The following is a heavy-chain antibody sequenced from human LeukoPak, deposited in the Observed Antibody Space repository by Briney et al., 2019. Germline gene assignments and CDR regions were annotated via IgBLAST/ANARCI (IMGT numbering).Heavy chain of an antibody. CDR1: GFTFSSYG. J-gene: IGHJ5*02. D-gene: IGHD3-10*01. CDR2: IWYDGTNK. CDR3: ATLTVRGGFDP. Sequence: GGSLRLSCAASGFTFSSYGMHWVRQAPGKGLEWVALIWYDGTNKYYADSVKGRFTISRDNAKNSLYLQMNNLRAEDTAVYYCATLTVRGGFDPWGQGTLVTVSS. V-gene: IGHV3-33*03.